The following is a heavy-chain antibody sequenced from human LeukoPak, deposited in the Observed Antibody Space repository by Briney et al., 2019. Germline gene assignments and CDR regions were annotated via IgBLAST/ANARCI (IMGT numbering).Heavy chain of an antibody. Sequence: QPGGSLRLSCTVSGFTLSSYEMSWIRQAPGKGLEWVSAISSSGGSTYYADSVRGRFIISRDSSKNTLYLQMNSLRVEDTAVYYCAKGGAQVGGQGTLVTVSS. CDR1: GFTLSSYE. CDR3: AKGGAQV. CDR2: ISSSGGST. D-gene: IGHD1-26*01. V-gene: IGHV3-23*01. J-gene: IGHJ4*02.